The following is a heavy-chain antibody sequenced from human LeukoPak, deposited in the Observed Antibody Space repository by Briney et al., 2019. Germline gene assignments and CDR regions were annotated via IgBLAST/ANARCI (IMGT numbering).Heavy chain of an antibody. CDR2: IYSSGST. CDR1: GGSISSSTYY. Sequence: SETLSLTCTVSGGSISSSTYYWGWIRQPPGKGLEWIGSIYSSGSTFYNPSLKSPVTISVDTSKNQFSLKLSSVTAADTAVYYCARDSAGSGWYRRRAFDIWGQGTMVTVSS. J-gene: IGHJ3*02. CDR3: ARDSAGSGWYRRRAFDI. D-gene: IGHD6-19*01. V-gene: IGHV4-39*02.